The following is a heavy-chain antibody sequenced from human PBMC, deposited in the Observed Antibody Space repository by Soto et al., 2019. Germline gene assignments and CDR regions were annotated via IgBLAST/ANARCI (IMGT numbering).Heavy chain of an antibody. CDR2: IIPIFGTA. CDR3: ARASTVVTPGQYYYYGMDV. CDR1: GGTFSSYA. D-gene: IGHD4-17*01. Sequence: QVQLVQSGAEVKKPGSSVKVSCKASGGTFSSYAISWVRQAPGQGLEWMGGIIPIFGTANYAQKFQGRVTITADKSTSTAYMELSSLRSEDTAVYYCARASTVVTPGQYYYYGMDVWGQGTTVTVSS. V-gene: IGHV1-69*06. J-gene: IGHJ6*02.